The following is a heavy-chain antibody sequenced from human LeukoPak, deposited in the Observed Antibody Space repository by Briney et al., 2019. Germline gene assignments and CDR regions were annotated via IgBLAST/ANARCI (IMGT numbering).Heavy chain of an antibody. CDR3: ARIVEAFGGVIVISGAFDI. CDR2: MNPNSGNT. CDR1: GYTFTGYY. Sequence: ASVKVSCKASGYTFTGYYMHWVRQATGQGLEWMGWMNPNSGNTGYAQKFQGRVTMTRNTSISTAYMELSSLRSEDTAVYYCARIVEAFGGVIVISGAFDIWGQGTMVTVSS. J-gene: IGHJ3*02. V-gene: IGHV1-8*02. D-gene: IGHD3-16*02.